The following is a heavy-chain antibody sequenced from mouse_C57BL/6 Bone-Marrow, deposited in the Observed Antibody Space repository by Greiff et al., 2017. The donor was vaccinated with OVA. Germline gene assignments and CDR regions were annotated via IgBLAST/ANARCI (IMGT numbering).Heavy chain of an antibody. Sequence: EVQLVESVAELVRPGASVKLSCTASGFNIKNTYMHWVKQRPEQGLEWIGRIDPANGNTKYAPKFQGKATITADTSSNTAYLQLSSLTSEDTAIYYCARWGFDYYGSSYWYFDVWGTGTTVTVSS. J-gene: IGHJ1*03. CDR2: IDPANGNT. D-gene: IGHD1-1*01. CDR1: GFNIKNTY. V-gene: IGHV14-3*01. CDR3: ARWGFDYYGSSYWYFDV.